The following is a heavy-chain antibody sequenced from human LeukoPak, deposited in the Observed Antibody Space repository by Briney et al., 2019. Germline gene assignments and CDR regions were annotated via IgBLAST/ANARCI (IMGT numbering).Heavy chain of an antibody. J-gene: IGHJ4*02. CDR2: ITSDGRKK. CDR3: AREIFRRVAPEY. CDR1: GLTFNNYA. Sequence: QTGRSLRLSCAASGLTFNNYAMYWVRQAPGKGLERVAVITSDGRKKYYADSVKGRFTISRDTSRNTLDLEMDSLRVDDTAVYYCAREIFRRVAPEYWGQGTLVTVST. D-gene: IGHD3-10*01. V-gene: IGHV3-30*04.